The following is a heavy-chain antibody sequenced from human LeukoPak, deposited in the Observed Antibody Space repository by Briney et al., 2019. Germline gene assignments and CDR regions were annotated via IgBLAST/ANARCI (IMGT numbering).Heavy chain of an antibody. CDR1: GFTFSNAW. V-gene: IGHV3-15*01. D-gene: IGHD3-3*01. J-gene: IGHJ6*03. CDR3: VSVFWSGYYHYYYYYYIDV. CDR2: IKSKTDGGTT. Sequence: GGSLRLSCSASGFTFSNAWMSWVRQAPGKGLEWVGRIKSKTDGGTTDYAAPVKGRFTISRDDAKNTLYLQMNSLKTEGTAVYYCVSVFWSGYYHYYYYYYIDVWGKGTTVTVSS.